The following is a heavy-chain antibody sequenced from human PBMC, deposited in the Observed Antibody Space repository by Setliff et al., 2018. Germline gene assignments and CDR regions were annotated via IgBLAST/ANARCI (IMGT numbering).Heavy chain of an antibody. V-gene: IGHV3-NL1*01. CDR3: ARGRHHDTLSGYIDF. CDR2: ISDGGGST. CDR1: GFVFGTYG. J-gene: IGHJ4*02. D-gene: IGHD3-9*01. Sequence: PGESLKISCAASGFVFGTYGMHWVRQAPGKGLEWVSGISDGGGSTYYSDSVEGRFTVSRDNSKNTLYLQMNSLRAEDTAFYYCARGRHHDTLSGYIDFLGQGTLVTVSS.